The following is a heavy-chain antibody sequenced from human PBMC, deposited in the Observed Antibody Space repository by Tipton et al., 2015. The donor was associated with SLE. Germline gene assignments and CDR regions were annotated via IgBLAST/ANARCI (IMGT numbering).Heavy chain of an antibody. CDR1: GGSISSHY. D-gene: IGHD3-22*01. Sequence: TLSLTCTVSGGSISSHYWSWIRQPPGKGLEWIGYIYYSGSTNYNPSLKSRVTISVNTSKNQFSLKLSSVTAADTAVYYCARVEDYYDSSGYDYWGQGTLVTVSS. CDR2: IYYSGST. V-gene: IGHV4-59*08. J-gene: IGHJ4*02. CDR3: ARVEDYYDSSGYDY.